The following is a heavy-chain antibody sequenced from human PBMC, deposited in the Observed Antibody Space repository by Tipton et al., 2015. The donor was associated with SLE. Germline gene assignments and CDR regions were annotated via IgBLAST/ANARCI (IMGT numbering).Heavy chain of an antibody. Sequence: TLSLTCIVSGDSISSSSYYWGWIRQPPGKGLEWVGTVYYTGNTFYNPSLKSRVTISVDTSKNQFSLTLTSVTAADTAVYYCARVPRYNWNYIADWGQGTLVSVSS. J-gene: IGHJ4*02. CDR3: ARVPRYNWNYIAD. CDR1: GDSISSSSYY. D-gene: IGHD1-7*01. CDR2: VYYTGNT. V-gene: IGHV4-39*07.